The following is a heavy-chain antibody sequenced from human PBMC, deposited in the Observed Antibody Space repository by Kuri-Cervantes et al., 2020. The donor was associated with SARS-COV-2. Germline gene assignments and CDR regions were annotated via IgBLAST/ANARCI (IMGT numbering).Heavy chain of an antibody. J-gene: IGHJ2*01. CDR2: VNHSGST. CDR1: GGSLSGSY. Sequence: SETLSLTCAVYGGSLSGSYWSWIRQSPGKRLEWIGEVNHSGSTNFNPSLKSRVTISVDTSKNQFSLKLSSVTAADTAVYYCARVSRGYDFWSGYHHWYFDLWGRGTLVTVSS. V-gene: IGHV4-34*01. D-gene: IGHD3-3*01. CDR3: ARVSRGYDFWSGYHHWYFDL.